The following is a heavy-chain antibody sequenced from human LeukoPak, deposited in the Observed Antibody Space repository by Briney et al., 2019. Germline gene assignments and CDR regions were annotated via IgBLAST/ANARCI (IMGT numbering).Heavy chain of an antibody. D-gene: IGHD1-1*01. V-gene: IGHV4-30-4*08. CDR3: ARDGSGYYYYMDV. Sequence: PSETLSLTCTVSGGSISSGDYYWSWIRQPPGKGLEWIGYIYYSGSTYYNPSLKSRVTISVDTSKNQFSLKLSSVTAADTAVYYCARDGSGYYYYMDVWGKGTTVTVSS. CDR2: IYYSGST. J-gene: IGHJ6*03. CDR1: GGSISSGDYY.